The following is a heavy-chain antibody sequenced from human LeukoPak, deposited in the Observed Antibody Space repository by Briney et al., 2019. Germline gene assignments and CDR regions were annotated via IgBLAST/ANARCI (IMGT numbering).Heavy chain of an antibody. CDR3: ARSPCSGGSCYSLAD. CDR2: MNPNSGNT. D-gene: IGHD2-15*01. V-gene: IGHV1-8*01. CDR1: GFGLSVLS. J-gene: IGHJ4*02. Sequence: ASVKVSCKISGFGLSVLSIHWMRQATGQGLEWMGWMNPNSGNTGYAQKFQGRVTMTRNTSISTAYMELSSLRSEDTAVYYCARSPCSGGSCYSLADWGQGTLVTVSS.